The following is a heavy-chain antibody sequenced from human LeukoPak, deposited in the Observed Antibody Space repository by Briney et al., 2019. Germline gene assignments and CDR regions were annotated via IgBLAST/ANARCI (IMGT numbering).Heavy chain of an antibody. Sequence: GGSLRLSCAASGFTFTSYSMNWVRQAPGKGLEWVSTISGGGGSTYYADSVKGRFTISRDNSKNALYLQVNSLRAEDTAVYYCAKGGKWDVTPFDYWGQGTLDTVSS. CDR3: AKGGKWDVTPFDY. CDR1: GFTFTSYS. V-gene: IGHV3-23*01. D-gene: IGHD1-26*01. J-gene: IGHJ4*02. CDR2: ISGGGGST.